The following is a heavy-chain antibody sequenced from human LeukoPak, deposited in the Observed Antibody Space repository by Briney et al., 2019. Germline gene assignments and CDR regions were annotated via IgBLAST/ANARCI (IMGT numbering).Heavy chain of an antibody. Sequence: SETLSLTCTVSGGSVSSGSYYWSWIRQPPGKGLEWIGYIYYSGSTYYNPSLKSRVTISVDTSKNQFSLKLSSVTAADTAVYYCARERVITFGGVIVSSAFDIWGQGTMVTVSS. CDR3: ARERVITFGGVIVSSAFDI. D-gene: IGHD3-16*02. CDR2: IYYSGST. CDR1: GGSVSSGSYY. J-gene: IGHJ3*02. V-gene: IGHV4-61*01.